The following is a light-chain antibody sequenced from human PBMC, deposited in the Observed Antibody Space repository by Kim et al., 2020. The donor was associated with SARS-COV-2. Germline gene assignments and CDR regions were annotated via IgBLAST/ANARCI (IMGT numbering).Light chain of an antibody. CDR1: RCIKNY. Sequence: SVGYSVTITCRARRCIKNYLAGIEQKPERAPKSLIYSTSTLQSGVPSKYTDSRSETDFSLTISSLHPKDFATYYCQQYRSYPYTFGQETELEI. CDR2: STS. CDR3: QQYRSYPYT. V-gene: IGKV1-16*02. J-gene: IGKJ2*01.